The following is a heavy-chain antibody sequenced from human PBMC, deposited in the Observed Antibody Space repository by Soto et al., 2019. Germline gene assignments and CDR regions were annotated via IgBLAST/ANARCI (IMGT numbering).Heavy chain of an antibody. D-gene: IGHD2-21*02. Sequence: SETLSLTCSVSGGSISRSSYFWGWIRQPPGKGLEWIGSIYYSGSTYYNPSLKSRVTVSVDTSKNQFSLKLSSVTAADTAVYYCARHPSDFWFDPWGQGTLVTVSS. CDR2: IYYSGST. V-gene: IGHV4-39*01. CDR1: GGSISRSSYF. CDR3: ARHPSDFWFDP. J-gene: IGHJ5*02.